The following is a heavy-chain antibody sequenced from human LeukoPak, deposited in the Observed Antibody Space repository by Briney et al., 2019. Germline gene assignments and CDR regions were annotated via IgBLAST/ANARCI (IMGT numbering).Heavy chain of an antibody. D-gene: IGHD5-12*01. CDR3: ARGGGYSGYGLDY. Sequence: PGGSLRLSRAASGFTVSSNHMSWVRQAPGKGLEWVSVIYSGGSTYYADSVKGRFTISRDNSKNTLYLQMNSLRAEDTAVYYCARGGGYSGYGLDYWGQGTLVTVSS. V-gene: IGHV3-66*01. J-gene: IGHJ4*02. CDR1: GFTVSSNH. CDR2: IYSGGST.